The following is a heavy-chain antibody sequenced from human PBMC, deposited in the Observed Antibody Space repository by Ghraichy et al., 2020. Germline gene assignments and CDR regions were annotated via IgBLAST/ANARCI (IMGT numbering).Heavy chain of an antibody. V-gene: IGHV5-51*01. D-gene: IGHD2-2*02. CDR2: IYPGDSDT. J-gene: IGHJ6*02. CDR3: ARHSSTSCYRGGLTSCAPGAYYYYGMDV. CDR1: GYSFTSYW. Sequence: GESLNISCKGSGYSFTSYWIGWVRQMPGKGLEWMGIIYPGDSDTRYSPSFQGQVTISADKSISTAYLQWSSLKASDTAMYYCARHSSTSCYRGGLTSCAPGAYYYYGMDVWGQGTTVTVSS.